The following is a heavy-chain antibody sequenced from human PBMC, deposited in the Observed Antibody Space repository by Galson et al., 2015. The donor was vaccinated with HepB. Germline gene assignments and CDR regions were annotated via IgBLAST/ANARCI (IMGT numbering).Heavy chain of an antibody. V-gene: IGHV3-74*01. CDR1: GFTFSRYW. J-gene: IGHJ4*02. CDR2: INSDGSST. Sequence: SLRLSCAASGFTFSRYWMHWVRQAPGKGLVWVSRINSDGSSTSYADSVKGRFTISRDNAKNTLYLQMNSLRAEDTAVYYCATHYGGNSGASLWLESYFDYWGQGTLVTVSS. D-gene: IGHD4-23*01. CDR3: ATHYGGNSGASLWLESYFDY.